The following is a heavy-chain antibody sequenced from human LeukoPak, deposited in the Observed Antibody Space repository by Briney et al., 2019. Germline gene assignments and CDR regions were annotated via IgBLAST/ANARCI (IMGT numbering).Heavy chain of an antibody. CDR1: GFTFSSYW. CDR3: AREGAAMAPRYFDH. CDR2: IKNDGSTT. D-gene: IGHD5-18*01. Sequence: GGSLRLSCAASGFTFSSYWMLWVRQIPGKGLLWVSRIKNDGSTTTYADSVKGRFTIPRDNAKNMLYLQMNSLRPEDTAVYYCAREGAAMAPRYFDHWGQGTLVTVSS. J-gene: IGHJ4*02. V-gene: IGHV3-74*01.